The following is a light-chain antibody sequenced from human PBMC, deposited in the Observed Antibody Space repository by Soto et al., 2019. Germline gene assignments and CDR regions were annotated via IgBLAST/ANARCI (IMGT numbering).Light chain of an antibody. V-gene: IGKV1-5*03. Sequence: DIQMTQSPSTLSASVGDRVTITCRASQSISSWLAWYQQKPGKAPKLLIYKASSLDSGVPSRFSGSGSGTEFTLTISSLLPDDFATYYCQQYNSYLMYTFGQGTKLEIK. CDR1: QSISSW. J-gene: IGKJ2*01. CDR3: QQYNSYLMYT. CDR2: KAS.